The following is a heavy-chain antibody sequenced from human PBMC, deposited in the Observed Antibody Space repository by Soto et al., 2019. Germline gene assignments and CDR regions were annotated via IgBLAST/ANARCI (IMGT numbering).Heavy chain of an antibody. CDR2: IWYDGSNK. D-gene: IGHD6-6*01. CDR3: ARDIKGSSSYYYYYYGMDV. CDR1: GFTFSSYG. J-gene: IGHJ6*02. V-gene: IGHV3-33*01. Sequence: PGGSLRLSCAASGFTFSSYGMHWVRQAPGKGLEWVAVIWYDGSNKYYADSMKGRFTISRDNSKNTLYLQMNSLRAEDTAVYYCARDIKGSSSYYYYYYGMDVWGQGTTVTVSS.